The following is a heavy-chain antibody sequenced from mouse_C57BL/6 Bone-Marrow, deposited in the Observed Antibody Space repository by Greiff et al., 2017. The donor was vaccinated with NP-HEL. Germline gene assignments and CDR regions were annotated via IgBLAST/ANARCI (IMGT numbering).Heavy chain of an antibody. J-gene: IGHJ1*03. CDR2: INPGSGGT. CDR1: GYAFTNYL. CDR3: AVYYYGRGDV. V-gene: IGHV1-54*01. Sequence: VQLQESGAELVRPGTSVKVSCKASGYAFTNYLIEWVKQRPGQGLEWIGVINPGSGGTNYNEKFKGKATLTADKSSSTAYMQLSSLKSEDYAVYFWAVYYYGRGDVWGTGTTVTVSS. D-gene: IGHD1-1*01.